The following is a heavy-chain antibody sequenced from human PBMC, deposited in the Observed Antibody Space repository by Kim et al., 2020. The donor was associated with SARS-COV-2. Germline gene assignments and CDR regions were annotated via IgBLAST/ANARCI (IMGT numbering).Heavy chain of an antibody. Sequence: GGSLRLSCAASGFTFSSYDMHWVRQATGKGLEWVSAIGTAGDTYYPGSVKGRFTISRENAKNSLYLQMNSLRAGDTAVYYCARGFSGYASENYYYGMDVWGQGTTVTVSS. CDR3: ARGFSGYASENYYYGMDV. J-gene: IGHJ6*02. V-gene: IGHV3-13*01. CDR1: GFTFSSYD. CDR2: IGTAGDT. D-gene: IGHD3-22*01.